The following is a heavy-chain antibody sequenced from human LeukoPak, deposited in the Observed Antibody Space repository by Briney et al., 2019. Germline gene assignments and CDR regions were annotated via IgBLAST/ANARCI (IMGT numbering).Heavy chain of an antibody. J-gene: IGHJ5*02. CDR1: GGSISSYY. V-gene: IGHV4-4*07. CDR3: ARDRLLLWFGGGNWFDP. D-gene: IGHD3-10*01. CDR2: IYTSGST. Sequence: PSETLSLTCTVSGGSISSYYWSWIRQPAGKGLEWIGRIYTSGSTNYNPSLKSRVTMSVGTSKNQFSLKLSSVTAADTAVYYCARDRLLLWFGGGNWFDPWGQGTLVTVSS.